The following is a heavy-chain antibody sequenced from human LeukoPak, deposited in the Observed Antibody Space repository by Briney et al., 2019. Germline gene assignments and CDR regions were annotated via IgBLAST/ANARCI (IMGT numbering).Heavy chain of an antibody. Sequence: PSETLSLTCAVYGGSFSGYYWSWIRQPPGKGLEWIGYIYYSGSTNYNPSLKSRVTISVDTSKNQFSLKLSSVTAADTAVYYCARNRLRKYYFDYWGQGTLVTVSS. J-gene: IGHJ4*02. V-gene: IGHV4-59*01. D-gene: IGHD4-17*01. CDR2: IYYSGST. CDR3: ARNRLRKYYFDY. CDR1: GGSFSGYY.